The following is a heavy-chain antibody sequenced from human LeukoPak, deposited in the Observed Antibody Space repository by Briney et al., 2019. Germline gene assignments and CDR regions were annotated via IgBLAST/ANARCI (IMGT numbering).Heavy chain of an antibody. J-gene: IGHJ4*02. V-gene: IGHV3-30*02. D-gene: IGHD6-19*01. Sequence: GGSLRLSCAASGFTFSSYGMHWVRQAPGKGLEWVAFIRYDGSNKYYADSVKGRFTMSRDNSKHPLYLQMNSLRAEHTAVYYCAKDTAVAGRDFLDYWGEGTLVTVSS. CDR1: GFTFSSYG. CDR3: AKDTAVAGRDFLDY. CDR2: IRYDGSNK.